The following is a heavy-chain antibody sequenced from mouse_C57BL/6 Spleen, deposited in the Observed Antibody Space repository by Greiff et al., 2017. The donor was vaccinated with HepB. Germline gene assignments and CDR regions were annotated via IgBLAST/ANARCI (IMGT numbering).Heavy chain of an antibody. D-gene: IGHD2-1*01. V-gene: IGHV1-82*01. J-gene: IGHJ2*01. Sequence: VRLQRSGPKLLKPGASVKISSKASGYALISSWLNWVKQRPGKGLGWIGRIYPGDGDTNYNGKFKGKATLTADKSSSTAYMQLSSLTSEDSAVYFCARSWGNYYFDYWGQGTTLTVSS. CDR2: IYPGDGDT. CDR3: ARSWGNYYFDY. CDR1: GYALISSW.